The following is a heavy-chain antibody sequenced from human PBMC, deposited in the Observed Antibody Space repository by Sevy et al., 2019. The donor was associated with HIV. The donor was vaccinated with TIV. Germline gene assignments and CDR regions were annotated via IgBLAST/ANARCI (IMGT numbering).Heavy chain of an antibody. CDR3: ATNIPGDSGFDH. V-gene: IGHV3-43*01. D-gene: IGHD2-21*02. Sequence: GGSLRLSCAASGFTFDDYTMHWVRQVPGKGLEWVSLISWDAKKTDYADSVEGRFTVSRDNRKNSLYLQMNSLRSEDTALYFCATNIPGDSGFDHWGQGTLVTVSS. J-gene: IGHJ4*02. CDR2: ISWDAKKT. CDR1: GFTFDDYT.